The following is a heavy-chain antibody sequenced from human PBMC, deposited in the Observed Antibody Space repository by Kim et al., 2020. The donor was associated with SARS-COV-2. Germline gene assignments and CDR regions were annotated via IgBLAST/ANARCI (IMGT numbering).Heavy chain of an antibody. V-gene: IGHV1-69*13. D-gene: IGHD2-8*01. J-gene: IGHJ5*02. CDR1: GGIFNSYA. Sequence: SVKVSCKASGGIFNSYAISWVRQAPGQGLEWMGGIIPMFGTANYAQKLQGRVTITADESTSTAYMELSSLRSEDTAVYYCAREPSYPYCTNGVCYTGYNWFDPWGQGTLVTVSS. CDR2: IIPMFGTA. CDR3: AREPSYPYCTNGVCYTGYNWFDP.